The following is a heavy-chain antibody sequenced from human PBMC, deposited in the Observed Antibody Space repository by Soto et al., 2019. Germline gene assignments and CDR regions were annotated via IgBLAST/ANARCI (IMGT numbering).Heavy chain of an antibody. CDR2: ISSSSSYI. Sequence: PGGSLRLSCAASGFTFSSYSMNWVRQAPGKGLEWVSSISSSSSYIYYADSVKGRFTISRDNAKNSLYLQMNSLRAEDTAVYYCARSACGGDCYDFDYWGQGTLVTVSS. D-gene: IGHD2-21*02. V-gene: IGHV3-21*01. CDR1: GFTFSSYS. CDR3: ARSACGGDCYDFDY. J-gene: IGHJ4*02.